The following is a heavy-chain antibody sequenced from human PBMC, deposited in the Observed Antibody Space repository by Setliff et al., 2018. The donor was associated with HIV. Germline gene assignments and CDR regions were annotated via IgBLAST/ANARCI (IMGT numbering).Heavy chain of an antibody. CDR2: INGGTTT. CDR3: AKGFRPVDTALVSGPTY. D-gene: IGHD5-18*01. V-gene: IGHV3-66*02. J-gene: IGHJ4*02. CDR1: GITVSGIY. Sequence: GGSLRLSCVASGITVSGIYMTWVRQAPGKGLEWVSVINGGTTTYYADSVKGRFTISRDNSKNTLYLQMNRLRVEDTAMYYCAKGFRPVDTALVSGPTYWGQGIRVTVSS.